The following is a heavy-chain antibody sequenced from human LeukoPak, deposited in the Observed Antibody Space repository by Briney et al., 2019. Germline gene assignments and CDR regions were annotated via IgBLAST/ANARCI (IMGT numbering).Heavy chain of an antibody. CDR2: ISGSGGST. D-gene: IGHD6-19*01. CDR3: AKDGARAVAGLDY. Sequence: RAGGSLRLSCAASGFTFSSYAMSWVRQAPGKGLEWVSAISGSGGSTYYADSVKGRFTISRDNSKNTLYLQMNSLRAEDTAVYYCAKDGARAVAGLDYWGQGTLVTVSS. J-gene: IGHJ4*02. CDR1: GFTFSSYA. V-gene: IGHV3-23*01.